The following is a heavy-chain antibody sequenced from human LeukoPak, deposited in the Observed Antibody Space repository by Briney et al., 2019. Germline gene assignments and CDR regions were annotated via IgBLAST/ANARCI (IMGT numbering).Heavy chain of an antibody. J-gene: IGHJ6*02. CDR3: ARVRVVAAAAGPMDV. CDR1: SGSLSSGGYS. D-gene: IGHD6-13*01. Sequence: PSETLSLTCAVSSGSLSSGGYSWSWIRQPPGKGLEWIGYISHSGSTYYNPSLKSRVTISVDRSKNQFSLKLSSVTAADTAVYYCARVRVVAAAAGPMDVWGQGTTVTVSS. V-gene: IGHV4-30-2*01. CDR2: ISHSGST.